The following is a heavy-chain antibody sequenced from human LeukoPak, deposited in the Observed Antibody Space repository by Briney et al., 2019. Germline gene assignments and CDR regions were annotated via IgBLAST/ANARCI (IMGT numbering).Heavy chain of an antibody. V-gene: IGHV3-23*01. CDR3: AKAGRYSGSYGDDY. D-gene: IGHD1-26*01. CDR1: GFIFSSHG. Sequence: PGGTLRLSCAASGFIFSSHGMNWVRQAPGKGLEWVSGISLSGDITYYPDSVKGRFTISRDNSKNTLYLQMNSLRAEDTAVYYCAKAGRYSGSYGDDYWGQGTLVTVSS. CDR2: ISLSGDIT. J-gene: IGHJ4*02.